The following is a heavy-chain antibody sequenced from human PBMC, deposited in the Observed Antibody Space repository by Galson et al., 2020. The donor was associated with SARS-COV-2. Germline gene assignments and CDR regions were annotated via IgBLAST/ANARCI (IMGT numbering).Heavy chain of an antibody. D-gene: IGHD2-2*01. CDR1: GFTFSSYG. J-gene: IGHJ3*02. CDR2: ISYDGSHA. Sequence: TGGSLRLSCAASGFTFSSYGMHWVRQDPGKGLEWVALISYDGSHAKYADSVKGRFTISRDNSKNTLYLQMNSLRPEDTGLFYCAKDQRDIVVVPTVDGAFDIWGQGTMVTGSS. CDR3: AKDQRDIVVVPTVDGAFDI. V-gene: IGHV3-30*18.